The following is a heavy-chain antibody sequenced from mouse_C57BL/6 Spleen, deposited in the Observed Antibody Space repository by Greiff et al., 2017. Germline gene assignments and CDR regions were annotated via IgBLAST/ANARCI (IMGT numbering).Heavy chain of an antibody. CDR1: GFTFSDYG. D-gene: IGHD1-1*01. J-gene: IGHJ2*01. CDR3: ARGGDYYGSSSLGY. CDR2: ISSGSSTI. Sequence: EVKLVESGGGLVKPGGSLKLSCAASGFTFSDYGMHWVRQAPEKGLEWVAYISSGSSTIYYADTVKGRFTISRDNAKNTLFLQMTSLRSEDTAMYYCARGGDYYGSSSLGYWGQGTTLTVSS. V-gene: IGHV5-17*01.